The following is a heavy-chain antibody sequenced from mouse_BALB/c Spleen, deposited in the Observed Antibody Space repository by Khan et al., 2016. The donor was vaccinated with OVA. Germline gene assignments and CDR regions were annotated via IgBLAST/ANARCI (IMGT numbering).Heavy chain of an antibody. CDR3: ARGNDYEYALDY. Sequence: EVQLQESGPGLVKPSQSLSLTCTVTGYSITSNYAWNWIRQFPGNQLEWMGYISYSGSTNYNPSLKSRISITRATSKNPFFLKLNAVTTEDTATYYCARGNDYEYALDYWGQGTSITVSS. D-gene: IGHD2-4*01. J-gene: IGHJ4*01. CDR2: ISYSGST. CDR1: GYSITSNYA. V-gene: IGHV3-2*02.